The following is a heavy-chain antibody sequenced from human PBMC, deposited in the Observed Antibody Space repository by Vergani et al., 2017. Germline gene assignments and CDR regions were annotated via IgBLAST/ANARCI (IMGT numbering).Heavy chain of an antibody. Sequence: QVQLVESGGGLVKPGGSLRLSCAASGFTFSDYYMSWIRQAPGKGLEWVSYISSSSSYTNYADSVKGRFTISSDNAKNSLYLQMNSLRAEDTAGYYCARLIRRGYYYYYGMDVWGQGTTVTVSS. CDR1: GFTFSDYY. J-gene: IGHJ6*02. D-gene: IGHD3-10*01. V-gene: IGHV3-11*06. CDR3: ARLIRRGYYYYYGMDV. CDR2: ISSSSSYT.